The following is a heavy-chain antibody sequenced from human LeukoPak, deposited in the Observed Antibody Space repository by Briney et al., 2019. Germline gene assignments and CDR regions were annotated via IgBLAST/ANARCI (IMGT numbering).Heavy chain of an antibody. D-gene: IGHD6-19*01. Sequence: SETLSLTCTVSGGSIGGDYWTWIRQPPGKGLQYIGYIYHTGATNYNPSLKSRVTMSVDTSKNQCSLKLTSVTAADTAVYFCAKYGKSGWSIDNWGQGTLVTVSS. CDR1: GGSIGGDY. V-gene: IGHV4-59*08. CDR3: AKYGKSGWSIDN. J-gene: IGHJ4*02. CDR2: IYHTGAT.